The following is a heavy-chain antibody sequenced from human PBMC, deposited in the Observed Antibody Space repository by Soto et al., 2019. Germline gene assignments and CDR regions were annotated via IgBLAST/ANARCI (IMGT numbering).Heavy chain of an antibody. CDR2: IFDSGST. V-gene: IGHV4-30-4*01. CDR3: AREIMPLTNDCYFDL. Sequence: QVQLQESGPGLVKPSETLSLTSTVSGGSISGVVHSCSWIRHPPGKGLEWIGHIFDSGSTYYNPSLRSRLTISVDTSKNQFSLRLSSVTAADTAVYYCAREIMPLTNDCYFDLWGRGTLVTVSS. D-gene: IGHD2-8*01. J-gene: IGHJ2*01. CDR1: GGSISGVVHS.